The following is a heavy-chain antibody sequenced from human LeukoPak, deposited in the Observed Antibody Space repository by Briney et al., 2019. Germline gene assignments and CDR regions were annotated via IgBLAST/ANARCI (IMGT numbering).Heavy chain of an antibody. Sequence: ASVKVSCKASGYTFTDYYVHWVRQAPGQGLEWMGWINPNSGGTNSAHKFQDRVAMTRDTSISTAYMELSRLRSDDTAVYYCARGYCSGGGCYSDYFDYWDQGTLVTVSS. J-gene: IGHJ4*02. V-gene: IGHV1-2*02. CDR3: ARGYCSGGGCYSDYFDY. CDR2: INPNSGGT. D-gene: IGHD2-15*01. CDR1: GYTFTDYY.